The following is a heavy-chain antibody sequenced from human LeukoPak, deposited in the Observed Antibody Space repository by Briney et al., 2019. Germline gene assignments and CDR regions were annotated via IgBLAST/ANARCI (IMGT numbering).Heavy chain of an antibody. V-gene: IGHV3-23*01. CDR3: AQWSRYFDY. Sequence: GGSLRLSCAASGFTFSSYGMSWVRQAPEKGLEWVSAISGSGGSTYYADSVKGRFTISRDNSKNTLYLQMNSLRAEDTALYFCAQWSRYFDYRGQGTLVTVSS. J-gene: IGHJ4*02. CDR1: GFTFSSYG. CDR2: ISGSGGST. D-gene: IGHD1-26*01.